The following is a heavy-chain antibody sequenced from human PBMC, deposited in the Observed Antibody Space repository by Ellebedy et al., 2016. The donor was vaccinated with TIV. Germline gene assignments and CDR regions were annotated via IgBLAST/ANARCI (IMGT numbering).Heavy chain of an antibody. CDR3: ARDTLYYYGSGSSTGPYYGMDV. D-gene: IGHD3-10*01. V-gene: IGHV3-33*01. CDR1: GFTFSSYG. Sequence: GESLKISXAASGFTFSSYGMHWVRQAPGKGLGWVAVIWYDGSNKYYADSVKGRFTISRDNSKNTLYLQMNSLRAEDTAVYYCARDTLYYYGSGSSTGPYYGMDVWGQGTTVTVSS. J-gene: IGHJ6*02. CDR2: IWYDGSNK.